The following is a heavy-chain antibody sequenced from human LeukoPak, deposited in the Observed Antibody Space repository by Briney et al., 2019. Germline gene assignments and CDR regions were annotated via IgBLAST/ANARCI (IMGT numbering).Heavy chain of an antibody. CDR2: IKQDGSEK. D-gene: IGHD4-17*01. CDR3: ARDLDYGDYED. CDR1: GFTFSSYW. J-gene: IGHJ4*02. V-gene: IGHV3-7*03. Sequence: GGSLRLSCAASGFTFSSYWMSRVRQAPGKGLEWVANIKQDGSEKYYVDSVKGRFTISRDNAKNSLYLQMNSLRAEDTAVYYCARDLDYGDYEDWGQGTLVTVSS.